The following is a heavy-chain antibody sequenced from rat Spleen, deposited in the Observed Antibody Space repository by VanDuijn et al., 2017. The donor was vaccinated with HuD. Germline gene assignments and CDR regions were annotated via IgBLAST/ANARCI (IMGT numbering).Heavy chain of an antibody. Sequence: QVQLKESGPGLVQPSQTLSLTCTVAGFSLTSYNVHWVRQPPGKGLEWMGLIWSNGGTDYNSAIKSRLSSSRDTSKSQVFLKMNSLQTEDTAMYFCARRTANNNYWYFDFWGPGTMVTVSS. J-gene: IGHJ1*01. CDR2: IWSNGGT. V-gene: IGHV2-41*01. CDR1: GFSLTSYN. CDR3: ARRTANNNYWYFDF. D-gene: IGHD1-10*01.